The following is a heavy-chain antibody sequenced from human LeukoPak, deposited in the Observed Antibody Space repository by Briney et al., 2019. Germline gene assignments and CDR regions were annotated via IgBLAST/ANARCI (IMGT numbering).Heavy chain of an antibody. CDR2: IRYDGSNK. CDR1: GFAFSSYG. Sequence: GGSLRLSCAASGFAFSSYGMHWVRQAPGKGLGWVAFIRYDGSNKYYADTVKGRFTISRDNSKNTLYLQMNSLRAEDTAVYYCAKDWQQWPAYYFDYWGQGTLVTVSS. D-gene: IGHD6-19*01. J-gene: IGHJ4*02. V-gene: IGHV3-30*02. CDR3: AKDWQQWPAYYFDY.